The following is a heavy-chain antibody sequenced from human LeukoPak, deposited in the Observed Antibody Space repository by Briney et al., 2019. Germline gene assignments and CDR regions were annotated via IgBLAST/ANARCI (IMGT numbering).Heavy chain of an antibody. CDR1: GYTFTGYY. Sequence: VASVKVSCKASGYTFTGYYMHWVRQAPGQGLEWMGRINPNSGGTDYAQKFQGRVTMTRDASISTAYMELSRLRSDDTAVYYCARGSGSYAAFDIWGQGTMVTVSS. J-gene: IGHJ3*02. D-gene: IGHD1-26*01. V-gene: IGHV1-2*06. CDR3: ARGSGSYAAFDI. CDR2: INPNSGGT.